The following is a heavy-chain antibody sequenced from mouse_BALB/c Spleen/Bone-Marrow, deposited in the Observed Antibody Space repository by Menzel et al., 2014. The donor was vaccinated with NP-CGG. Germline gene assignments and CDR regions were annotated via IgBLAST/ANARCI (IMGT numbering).Heavy chain of an antibody. CDR1: GYTFTDNX. V-gene: IGHV1-69*01. D-gene: IGHD2-4*01. Sequence: QVQLKESGAELGMPGASVKMSCKASGYTFTDNXXYWVKQRPGQGXXWIGAIDTSDSYTNYNQKFMGKASLTVDASSSTAXVQVSSLTSDDSAVYYCARGGHDFSSDYWGQGTSVTVSS. CDR3: ARGGHDFSSDY. CDR2: IDTSDSYT. J-gene: IGHJ4*01.